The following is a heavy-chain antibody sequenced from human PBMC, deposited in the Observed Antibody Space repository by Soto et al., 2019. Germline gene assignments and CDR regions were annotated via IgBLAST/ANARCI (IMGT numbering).Heavy chain of an antibody. CDR1: GGTIRSPDW. CDR2: IFQSGST. Sequence: ASETLSLTCGVSGGTIRSPDWWTWVRQPPGKGLEWIGEIFQSGSTNYTPSLESRVTISVDKSKNQFSLTLTSVTAAGTAVYFCARGRGRYSSGWSWFDPWGQGILVTVSS. CDR3: ARGRGRYSSGWSWFDP. D-gene: IGHD6-19*01. V-gene: IGHV4-4*02. J-gene: IGHJ5*02.